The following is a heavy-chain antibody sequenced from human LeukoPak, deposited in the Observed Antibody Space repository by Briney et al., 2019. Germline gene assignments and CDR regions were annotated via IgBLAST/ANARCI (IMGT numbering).Heavy chain of an antibody. V-gene: IGHV3-23*01. CDR1: GFTFSSYG. CDR2: ISGSGGST. J-gene: IGHJ3*02. CDR3: ATLDDGGYRAFDK. D-gene: IGHD4-23*01. Sequence: GGSLRLSCAASGFTFSSYGMSWVRRAPGKGLEWVSAISGSGGSTYYADSVKGRFTISRDNAKNSLLLEMSSLIAEDTGVYYCATLDDGGYRAFDKWGQGTMVTVSS.